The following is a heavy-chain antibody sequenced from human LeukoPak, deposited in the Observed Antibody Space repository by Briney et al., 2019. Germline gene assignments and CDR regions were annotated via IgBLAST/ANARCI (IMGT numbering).Heavy chain of an antibody. D-gene: IGHD6-19*01. V-gene: IGHV4-59*01. CDR2: IYYSGST. CDR1: GDSISSYY. CDR3: ARGERYSSAGGFFDY. Sequence: SETLSLTCNVSGDSISSYYWSWIRQPPGKGLEWIGYIYYSGSTNYNPSLKSRVTISVDTSKNQFSLKLSSVTAADTAVYYCARGERYSSAGGFFDYWGQGTLVTVSS. J-gene: IGHJ4*02.